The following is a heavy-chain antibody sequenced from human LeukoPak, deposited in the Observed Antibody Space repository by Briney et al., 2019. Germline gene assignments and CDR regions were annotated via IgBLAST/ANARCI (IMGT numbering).Heavy chain of an antibody. Sequence: SVKVSCKASGGIFSNHAIAWVRQAPGQGLEWMGGIIPKLGTVKYAEKFQGRVTITTDESSSTVYMEMGSLTSEDTAMFYCAGSRGLRFMECPLWGQGTMVIVSS. V-gene: IGHV1-69*05. CDR2: IIPKLGTV. CDR1: GGIFSNHA. D-gene: IGHD3-3*01. CDR3: AGSRGLRFMECPL. J-gene: IGHJ3*01.